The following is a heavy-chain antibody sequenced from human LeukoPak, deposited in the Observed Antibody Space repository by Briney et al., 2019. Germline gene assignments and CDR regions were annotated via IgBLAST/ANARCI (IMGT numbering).Heavy chain of an antibody. Sequence: GGSLRLSCAASGFTFSSYEMSWVRQAPGKGLEWVGRIKSKTDGGTTDYAAPVRGRFTISRDDSKNTLYLQMNSLKTEDTAVYYCTTTNSTLVDTAMVTPLSLDYWGQGTLVTVSS. D-gene: IGHD5-18*01. CDR3: TTTNSTLVDTAMVTPLSLDY. CDR2: IKSKTDGGTT. CDR1: GFTFSSYE. V-gene: IGHV3-15*01. J-gene: IGHJ4*02.